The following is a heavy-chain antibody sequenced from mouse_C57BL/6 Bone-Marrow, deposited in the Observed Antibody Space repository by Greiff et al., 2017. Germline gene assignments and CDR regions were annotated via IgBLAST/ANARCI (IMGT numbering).Heavy chain of an antibody. CDR3: TISSVGGFAY. CDR2: IDPEDGDT. J-gene: IGHJ3*01. D-gene: IGHD1-1*01. Sequence: VQLQQSGAELVRPGASVKLSCTASGFNIKDYYMHWVKQRPEQGLEWIGRIDPEDGDTEYAPKFQGKATMTADTSSNTAYLQRSSLTSEDTAVYYCTISSVGGFAYGDQGTLVTVSA. CDR1: GFNIKDYY. V-gene: IGHV14-1*01.